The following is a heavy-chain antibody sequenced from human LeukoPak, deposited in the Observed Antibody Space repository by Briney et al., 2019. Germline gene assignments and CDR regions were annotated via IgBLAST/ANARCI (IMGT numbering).Heavy chain of an antibody. D-gene: IGHD3-3*01. J-gene: IGHJ4*02. Sequence: PGGSLRLSCAASGFTFSSYSMNWVRQAPGKGLEWVSSISSSSSYIYYADSVKGRFTISRDNAKNSLYLQMNSLRAEDTAVYYCAKDITIFGVVITFFDYWGQGTLVTVSS. CDR2: ISSSSSYI. CDR3: AKDITIFGVVITFFDY. V-gene: IGHV3-21*01. CDR1: GFTFSSYS.